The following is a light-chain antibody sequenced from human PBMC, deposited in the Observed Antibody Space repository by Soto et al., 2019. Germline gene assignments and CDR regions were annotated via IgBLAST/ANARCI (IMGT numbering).Light chain of an antibody. V-gene: IGLV7-46*01. CDR2: DAT. CDR3: LLFFSCAPV. CDR1: TGAVSSYHY. J-gene: IGLJ1*01. Sequence: QAVVTQEPSLTVSPGGTVTLTCGSSTGAVSSYHYLPWFQRRPGQAPRTLIYDATDKPSWTPVRFSGSLLGDKGALTLSGAQTEDEAEYCCLLFFSCAPVFGRGTKVTVL.